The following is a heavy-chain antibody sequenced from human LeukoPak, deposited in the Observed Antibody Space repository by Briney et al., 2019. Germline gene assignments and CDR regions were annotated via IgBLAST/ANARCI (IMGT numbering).Heavy chain of an antibody. D-gene: IGHD3-22*01. CDR2: ISSTSSSYI. Sequence: GGSLRLSCAASGFTFLSYNMNWVRQAPGKGLEWVSSISSTSSSYIYYADSVKGRFTISRDNAKNSLYLQMNSLRAEDTAVYYCAKLGDYDSSGYIDYWGQGTLVTVSS. CDR3: AKLGDYDSSGYIDY. V-gene: IGHV3-21*01. CDR1: GFTFLSYN. J-gene: IGHJ4*02.